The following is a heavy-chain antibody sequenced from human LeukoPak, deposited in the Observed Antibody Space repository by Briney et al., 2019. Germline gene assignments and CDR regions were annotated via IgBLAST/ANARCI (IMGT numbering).Heavy chain of an antibody. D-gene: IGHD1-26*01. CDR3: AKGILVGATGYSFDY. Sequence: SETLSLTCTVSGGSVSGGRYYWSWIRQPPGKGLEWIGYIYDSGSTNYNPSLKSRVTISVDTSKNQFSLKLNSVTAADTAVYYCAKGILVGATGYSFDYWGQGTLVTV. V-gene: IGHV4-61*01. J-gene: IGHJ4*02. CDR2: IYDSGST. CDR1: GGSVSGGRYY.